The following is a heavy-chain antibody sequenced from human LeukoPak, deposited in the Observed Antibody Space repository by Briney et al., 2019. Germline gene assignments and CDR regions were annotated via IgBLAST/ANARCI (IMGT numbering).Heavy chain of an antibody. D-gene: IGHD6-19*01. CDR3: ARCSGWAFKN. CDR2: MNHDGSEK. J-gene: IGHJ4*02. Sequence: GGSLRLSCAASGFTFSSYWMNWVRQAPGKGLEWVANMNHDGSEKYQIDSVKGRFTISRDSAKNSLYLQMDSLRAEDTAIYYCARCSGWAFKNWGQGTLVTVSS. CDR1: GFTFSSYW. V-gene: IGHV3-7*01.